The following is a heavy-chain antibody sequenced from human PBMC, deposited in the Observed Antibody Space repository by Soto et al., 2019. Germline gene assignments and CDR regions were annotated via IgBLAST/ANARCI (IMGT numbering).Heavy chain of an antibody. J-gene: IGHJ6*02. CDR3: ARQGFGALHGLVEV. Sequence: QVPLQESGPGLVKPSETLSLSCTVSGGSISNYYWSWFRQTPEKGLEWIGYVHDSWGSNYNPSLKSRVAISLAASKSQFSLKLTSVTATVTAVYYCARQGFGALHGLVEVWGQGTTVTVSS. V-gene: IGHV4-59*08. CDR2: VHDSWGS. CDR1: GGSISNYY. D-gene: IGHD3-10*01.